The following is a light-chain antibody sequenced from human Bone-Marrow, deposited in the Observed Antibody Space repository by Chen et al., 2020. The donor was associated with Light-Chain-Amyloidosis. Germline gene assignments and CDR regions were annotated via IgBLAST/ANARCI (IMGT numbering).Light chain of an antibody. CDR1: NIGSTS. CDR2: DDS. J-gene: IGLJ3*02. CDR3: QVWDRSSDRPV. V-gene: IGLV3-21*02. Sequence: YVLTQPSSVSVAPGQTATIACGGNNIGSTSVHWYQQTPGQAPLLVVYDDSDRPSWIPELLSGSKAGNTATLIISRVEAGDEADYYCQVWDRSSDRPVFGGGTKLTVL.